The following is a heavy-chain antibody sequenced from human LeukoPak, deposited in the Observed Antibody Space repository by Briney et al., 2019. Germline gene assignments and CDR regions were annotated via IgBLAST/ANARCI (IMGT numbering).Heavy chain of an antibody. D-gene: IGHD4-17*01. J-gene: IGHJ1*01. CDR3: AKEIYGDSTGGRFHH. V-gene: IGHV3-23*01. Sequence: PGGSLRLSCAASGFIFSDYVMNWVRQAPGKGLEWVSTISGSGGSTYYADSVKGRFTISRDNSKNTLYLQMNSLRAEDTAVYYCAKEIYGDSTGGRFHHWGQGTLVTVSS. CDR2: ISGSGGST. CDR1: GFIFSDYV.